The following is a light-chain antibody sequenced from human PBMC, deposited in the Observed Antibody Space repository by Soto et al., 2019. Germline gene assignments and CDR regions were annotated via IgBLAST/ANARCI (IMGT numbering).Light chain of an antibody. CDR1: QDISNY. CDR2: DVS. Sequence: DIQMTQSPPSLAVSVGDRVTITCQASQDISNYLHWFQQKPGKAPQLLIFDVSNLQTGVPSRFSGGGSGTDFALTISSLEPEDIATCYCQQYDSLPLTFGQGTRLEIK. J-gene: IGKJ5*01. V-gene: IGKV1-33*01. CDR3: QQYDSLPLT.